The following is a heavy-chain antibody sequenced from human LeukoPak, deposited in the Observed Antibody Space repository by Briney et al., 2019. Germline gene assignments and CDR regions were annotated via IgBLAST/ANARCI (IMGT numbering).Heavy chain of an antibody. CDR1: GGSISSGGYY. J-gene: IGHJ4*02. CDR2: IYYSGST. D-gene: IGHD6-6*01. CDR3: ARRGRIAARTYYFDY. V-gene: IGHV4-31*03. Sequence: SETLSLTCTVSGGSISSGGYYWSWNRQHPGKGLEWIGYIYYSGSTYYSPSLKSRVTISVDTSKNQFSLKLSSVTAADTAVYYCARRGRIAARTYYFDYWGQGTLVTVSS.